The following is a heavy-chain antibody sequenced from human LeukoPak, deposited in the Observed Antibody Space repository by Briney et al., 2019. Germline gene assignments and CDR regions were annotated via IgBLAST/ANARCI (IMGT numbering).Heavy chain of an antibody. Sequence: SETLSLTCAVYGGSFSGYYWSWIRQPPGKGLEWIGEINHSGSTNYNPSLTSRVTISVDTSKNQFSLKLSSVTAADTAVYYCARAVVTMVRGVSRPFDYWGQGTLVTVSS. D-gene: IGHD3-10*01. J-gene: IGHJ4*02. CDR2: INHSGST. CDR1: GGSFSGYY. CDR3: ARAVVTMVRGVSRPFDY. V-gene: IGHV4-34*01.